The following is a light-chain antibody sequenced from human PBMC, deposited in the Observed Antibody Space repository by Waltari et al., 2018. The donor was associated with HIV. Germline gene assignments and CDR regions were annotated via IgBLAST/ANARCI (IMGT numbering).Light chain of an antibody. Sequence: EIVLTQSPATLSLSPGERATLSCRASQSVTSLLAWYQQKHGQVPRLLIYDASYRATGIPARFSGSGSGTDFTLSISSLEPDDFAVYYCQQRSSWPLTFGGGTKVEIK. CDR2: DAS. V-gene: IGKV3-11*01. CDR3: QQRSSWPLT. CDR1: QSVTSL. J-gene: IGKJ4*01.